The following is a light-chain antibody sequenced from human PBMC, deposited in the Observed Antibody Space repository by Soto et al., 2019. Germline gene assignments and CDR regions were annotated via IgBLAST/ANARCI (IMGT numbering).Light chain of an antibody. J-gene: IGKJ2*01. V-gene: IGKV3-15*01. Sequence: EIVMPQYPATLSVSPGERATLSCRASQSVSSNLAWYQQKPGQAPRLLIYGASTRATGIPARFSGSGSGTEFTLTISSLQSEDFAVYYCQQYNNWPPMYTFGQGTKLEIK. CDR2: GAS. CDR1: QSVSSN. CDR3: QQYNNWPPMYT.